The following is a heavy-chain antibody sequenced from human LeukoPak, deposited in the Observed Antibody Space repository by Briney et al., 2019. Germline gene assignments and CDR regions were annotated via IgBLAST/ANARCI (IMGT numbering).Heavy chain of an antibody. CDR2: ISAYNGNT. D-gene: IGHD3-16*01. Sequence: GASVKVSCKASGYTFTSYGISWVRQAPGQGLEWMGWISAYNGNTNYAQKLQGRVTMTTDTSTSTAYMELRSLRSDDTAVYYCARDMITFEPYYGMDVWGQGTTVTVSS. J-gene: IGHJ6*02. CDR3: ARDMITFEPYYGMDV. V-gene: IGHV1-18*01. CDR1: GYTFTSYG.